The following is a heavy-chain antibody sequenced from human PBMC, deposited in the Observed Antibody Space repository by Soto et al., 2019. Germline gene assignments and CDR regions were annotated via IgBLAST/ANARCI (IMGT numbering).Heavy chain of an antibody. CDR1: GFTFSSYG. D-gene: IGHD1-1*01. V-gene: IGHV3-33*01. Sequence: PGGSLRLSCAASGFTFSSYGMHWVRQAPGKGLEWVAVIWYDGSNKYYADSVKGRFTISRDNSKNTLYLQMNSLRAEDTAVYYCARDENWSKGIDYWGQGTLVTVS. CDR3: ARDENWSKGIDY. J-gene: IGHJ4*02. CDR2: IWYDGSNK.